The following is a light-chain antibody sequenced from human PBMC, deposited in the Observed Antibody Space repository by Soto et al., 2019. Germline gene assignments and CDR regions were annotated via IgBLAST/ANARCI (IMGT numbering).Light chain of an antibody. J-gene: IGKJ1*01. Sequence: DIVMTQSPDSLAVSLGERATINCKSSQSILYSPNNKNYLAWYQQKPGQPPKLLIYWASTRESVVPDRYSGSAYERNFSLNISRLLLQNVVFNNCQQYYDVMKMFGLGTMVEIK. CDR1: QSILYSPNNKNY. CDR3: QQYYDVMKM. CDR2: WAS. V-gene: IGKV4-1*01.